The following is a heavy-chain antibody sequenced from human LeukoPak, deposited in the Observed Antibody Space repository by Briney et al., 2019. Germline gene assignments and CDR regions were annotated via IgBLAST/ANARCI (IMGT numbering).Heavy chain of an antibody. CDR1: GFTVSGTH. CDR2: MHTGGTT. J-gene: IGHJ4*02. Sequence: PGGSLRLSCAASGFTVSGTHMSWVRQAPGKGLEWVAAMHTGGTTYYADSVTGRFTISRDNSKNTLYLHMNSLRAEDTAVYYCAKDEATSGGGLASWGQGTLVSVSS. D-gene: IGHD3-16*01. CDR3: AKDEATSGGGLAS. V-gene: IGHV3-53*01.